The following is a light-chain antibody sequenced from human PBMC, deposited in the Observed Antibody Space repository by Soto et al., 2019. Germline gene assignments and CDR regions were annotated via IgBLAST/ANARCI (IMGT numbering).Light chain of an antibody. CDR2: GAS. CDR3: QQYGSSGT. Sequence: ENVLTQSPGALALSPGERATLSCRASQSVSNNYLACYQQKPGQAPGLLIYGASNRATGIPDRFSGSGSGTDFTLTISRLEPEDFAVYYCQQYGSSGTFGQGTKVDIK. V-gene: IGKV3-20*01. CDR1: QSVSNNY. J-gene: IGKJ1*01.